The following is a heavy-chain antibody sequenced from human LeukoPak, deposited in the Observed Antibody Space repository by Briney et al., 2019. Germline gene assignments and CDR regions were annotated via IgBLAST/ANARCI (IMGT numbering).Heavy chain of an antibody. CDR3: AASSGYYRRFDY. V-gene: IGHV4-59*01. CDR2: IYYSGST. CDR1: GGSISSYY. Sequence: SETLSLTCTVSGGSISSYYWSWIRQPPGKGLGWIGYIYYSGSTNYNPSLKSRVTISVDTSKNQFSLKLSSVTAADTAVYYCAASSGYYRRFDYWGQGTLVTVSS. J-gene: IGHJ4*02. D-gene: IGHD3-22*01.